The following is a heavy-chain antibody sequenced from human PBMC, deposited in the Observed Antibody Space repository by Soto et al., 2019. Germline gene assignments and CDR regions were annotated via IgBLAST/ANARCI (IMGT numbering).Heavy chain of an antibody. CDR1: GGTFSSYA. CDR3: ASSGCTNGVCYTNVAFY. V-gene: IGHV1-69*12. J-gene: IGHJ4*02. D-gene: IGHD2-8*01. CDR2: IIPIFGTA. Sequence: QVQLVQSGAEVKKPGSSVKVSCKASGGTFSSYAISWVRQAPGQGLEWMGGIIPIFGTANYAQKFHGRVTITADESTSTAYMELSSLRSEDTAVYYCASSGCTNGVCYTNVAFYWGQGTLVTVSS.